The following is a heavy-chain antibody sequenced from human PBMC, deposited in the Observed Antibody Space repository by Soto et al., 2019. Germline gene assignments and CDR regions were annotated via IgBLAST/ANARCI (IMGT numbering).Heavy chain of an antibody. J-gene: IGHJ6*03. V-gene: IGHV3-23*01. Sequence: GGSLRLSCAASGFTFSSYAMSWVRQAPGKGLEWVSAISCSGGSTYYADSVEGRFTISRDNSKNTLYLQMNSLRAEDTAVYYCAKAKFLTPLPPPYYMDVWGKGTTVTVSS. D-gene: IGHD3-9*01. CDR1: GFTFSSYA. CDR2: ISCSGGST. CDR3: AKAKFLTPLPPPYYMDV.